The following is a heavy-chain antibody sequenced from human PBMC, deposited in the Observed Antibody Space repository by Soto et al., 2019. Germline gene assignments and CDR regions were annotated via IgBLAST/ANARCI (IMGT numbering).Heavy chain of an antibody. J-gene: IGHJ4*02. CDR1: GNTFSTYT. Sequence: QVPLVQSGPEVKKPGSSVKVSCKASGNTFSTYTINWVRQAPGQGLEWLGRVIPLFDKTDYAQKFQGRVTITADKSTSTAYLELGSLRSEDTAVYYCARGHNDYVDYWAQGTLVTVSS. V-gene: IGHV1-69*08. CDR3: ARGHNDYVDY. D-gene: IGHD2-8*01. CDR2: VIPLFDKT.